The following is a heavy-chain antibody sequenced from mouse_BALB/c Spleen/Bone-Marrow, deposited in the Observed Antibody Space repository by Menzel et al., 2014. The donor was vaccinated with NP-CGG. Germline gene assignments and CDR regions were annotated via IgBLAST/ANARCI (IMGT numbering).Heavy chain of an antibody. D-gene: IGHD2-13*01. CDR1: GYTFTSYY. Sequence: VQLQQSGAELVKPGASVKLSCKASGYTFTSYYMYWVKQRPGQGLEWIGEINPSNGGTNFNEKFKSKATLTVDKSSSTAYMQLRSLTSEDSAVYYCTREGDSPFAYWGQGTLVTVSA. CDR3: TREGDSPFAY. CDR2: INPSNGGT. V-gene: IGHV1S81*02. J-gene: IGHJ3*01.